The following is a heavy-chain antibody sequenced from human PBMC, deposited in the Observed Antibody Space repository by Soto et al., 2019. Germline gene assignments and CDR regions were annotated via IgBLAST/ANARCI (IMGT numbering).Heavy chain of an antibody. Sequence: GGSLRLSCAASGFTFSNAWMSWVRQAPGKGLEWVGRIKSKTDGGTTDYAAPVKGRFTISRDDSKNTLYLQMNSLKTEDTAVYYCTTSIDSAIQFDYWGQGTLVTVSS. CDR3: TTSIDSAIQFDY. J-gene: IGHJ4*02. CDR2: IKSKTDGGTT. CDR1: GFTFSNAW. D-gene: IGHD5-18*01. V-gene: IGHV3-15*01.